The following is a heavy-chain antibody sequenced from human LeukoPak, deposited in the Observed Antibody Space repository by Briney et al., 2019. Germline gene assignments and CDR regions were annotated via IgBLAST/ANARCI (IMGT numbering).Heavy chain of an antibody. Sequence: PGGSLRLSCVASGFTFSSYSMNWVRQAPGKGLEWVSSITSSSSYIYYADSVKGRFTISRDNAKNSLYLQMNSLRAEDTAVYYCARDATMTTVIPFDYWGQGILVTVSS. D-gene: IGHD4-17*01. CDR1: GFTFSSYS. V-gene: IGHV3-21*01. CDR2: ITSSSSYI. J-gene: IGHJ4*02. CDR3: ARDATMTTVIPFDY.